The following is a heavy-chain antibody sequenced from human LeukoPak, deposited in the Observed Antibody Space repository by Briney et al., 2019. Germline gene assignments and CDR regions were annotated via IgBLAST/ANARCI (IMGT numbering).Heavy chain of an antibody. D-gene: IGHD3-22*01. V-gene: IGHV4-61*02. J-gene: IGHJ1*01. CDR3: ARGENYYDSSGYYLGYFQH. CDR2: IYTSGST. CDR1: GGSISSGSYY. Sequence: RPSETLSLTCTVSGGSISSGSYYWSWIRQPAGKGLEWIGRIYTSGSTNYNPSLKSRVTISVDTSKNQFSLKLSSVTAADTAVYYCARGENYYDSSGYYLGYFQHWGQGTLVTVSS.